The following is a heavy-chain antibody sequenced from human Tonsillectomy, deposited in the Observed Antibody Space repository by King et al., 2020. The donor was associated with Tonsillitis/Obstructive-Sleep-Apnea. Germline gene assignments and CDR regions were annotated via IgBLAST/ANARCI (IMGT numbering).Heavy chain of an antibody. CDR2: SNSDGSST. CDR1: GFTFSSYW. Sequence: VQLVESGGGLVQPGGSLRLSCAASGFTFSSYWMYWVRQAPGKGLVWVSRSNSDGSSTSYADSVKGRFTISGDNAKNTLYLQMNSLRAEDTAVYYCARTIVAGDFDYWGQGTLVTVSS. CDR3: ARTIVAGDFDY. J-gene: IGHJ4*02. D-gene: IGHD5-12*01. V-gene: IGHV3-74*01.